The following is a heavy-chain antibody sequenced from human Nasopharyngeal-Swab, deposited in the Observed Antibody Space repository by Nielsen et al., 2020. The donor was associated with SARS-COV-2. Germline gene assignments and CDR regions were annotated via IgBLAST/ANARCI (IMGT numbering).Heavy chain of an antibody. CDR3: AKEGATGWFDP. J-gene: IGHJ5*02. V-gene: IGHV4-4*07. Sequence: SETLSLTCSVSGGSMRAYYWSWIRQPAGKRLEWIGHMYTNGITNYNPSLESRVTMFMDTSKNQFSLRLRSVTAADTAVYYCAKEGATGWFDPWGQGTLVTVSS. CDR2: MYTNGIT. CDR1: GGSMRAYY.